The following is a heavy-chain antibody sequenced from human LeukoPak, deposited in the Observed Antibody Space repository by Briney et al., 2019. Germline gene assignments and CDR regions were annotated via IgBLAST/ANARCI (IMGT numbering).Heavy chain of an antibody. Sequence: PGGSLRLSCAASGFIFSDYYMSWIRQAPGKGLEWVSSISSSSSYIYYADSVKGRFTISRDNAKNSLYLQMNSLRAEDTAVYYCARPRQTAEGIDYWGQGTLVTVSS. D-gene: IGHD3-10*01. J-gene: IGHJ4*02. V-gene: IGHV3-11*06. CDR1: GFIFSDYY. CDR2: ISSSSSYI. CDR3: ARPRQTAEGIDY.